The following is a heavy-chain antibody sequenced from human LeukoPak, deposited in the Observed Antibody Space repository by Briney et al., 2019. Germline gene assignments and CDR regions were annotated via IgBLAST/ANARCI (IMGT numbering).Heavy chain of an antibody. CDR2: ISGSGGST. J-gene: IGHJ4*02. V-gene: IGHV3-23*01. Sequence: GGSLRLSCAASGFTFSSYAMNWVRQAPGKGLEWVSGISGSGGSTYYADSVKGRFTISRDNSKNTLYLQMNSLRAEDTAVYYCAKSGILGTYYFDYWGQGTLVTVSS. CDR1: GFTFSSYA. CDR3: AKSGILGTYYFDY. D-gene: IGHD2-15*01.